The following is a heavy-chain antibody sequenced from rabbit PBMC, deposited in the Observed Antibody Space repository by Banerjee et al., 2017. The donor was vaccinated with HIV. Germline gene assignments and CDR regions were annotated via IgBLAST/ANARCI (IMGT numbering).Heavy chain of an antibody. D-gene: IGHD6-1*01. V-gene: IGHV1S45*01. Sequence: QEQLVESGGGLVKPGASLTLTCTASGFSFSGSYWICWVRQAPGKGLEWIACIYAGSSGSTYYASWAKGRFTISKTSSTTVTLQMTSLTAADTATYFCARDGDAGDDYAIYYFNLWGQGTLVTVS. CDR2: IYAGSSGST. CDR3: ARDGDAGDDYAIYYFNL. CDR1: GFSFSGSYW. J-gene: IGHJ4*01.